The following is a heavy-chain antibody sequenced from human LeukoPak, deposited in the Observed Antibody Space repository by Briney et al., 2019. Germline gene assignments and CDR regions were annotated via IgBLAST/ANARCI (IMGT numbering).Heavy chain of an antibody. J-gene: IGHJ6*02. V-gene: IGHV4-59*01. Sequence: PSETLSLTCTVSGXSXXXXYXXXXXXPXGXGLXXXXXIYYSGSTNYNPSLQSRVTISVDTSKNQFSLKLSSVTAADTAVYYCARDRGYSGYGLRDGMDVWGQGTTVTVSS. CDR3: ARDRGYSGYGLRDGMDV. CDR2: IYYSGST. D-gene: IGHD5-12*01. CDR1: GXSXXXXY.